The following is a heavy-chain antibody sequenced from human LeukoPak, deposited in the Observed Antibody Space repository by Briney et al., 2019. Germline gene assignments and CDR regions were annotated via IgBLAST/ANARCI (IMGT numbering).Heavy chain of an antibody. J-gene: IGHJ4*02. Sequence: SETLSLTCTVSGGSLSNHYWSWVRQPPGKGLEWIGEIYHSGSTNYNPSLRSRVTISVDKSKNQFSLKLSSVTAADTAVYYCARKTYDSGGYYGYWGQGTLVTVSS. CDR2: IYHSGST. V-gene: IGHV4-4*02. CDR3: ARKTYDSGGYYGY. D-gene: IGHD3-22*01. CDR1: GGSLSNHYW.